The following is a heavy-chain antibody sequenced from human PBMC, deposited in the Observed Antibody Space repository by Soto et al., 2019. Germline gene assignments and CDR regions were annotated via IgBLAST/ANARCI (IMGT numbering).Heavy chain of an antibody. J-gene: IGHJ4*02. CDR2: ISGSGGST. CDR1: GFTCSSYA. CDR3: ARRSSGWYFDY. V-gene: IGHV3-23*01. D-gene: IGHD6-19*01. Sequence: EVQLLESGGGLVQPGGSLRLSCAASGFTCSSYAMNWVRQAPGKGLEWVSVISGSGGSTYYADSVKGRFTSSRDNSKNTLYLQMNSLRAEDTAVYYCARRSSGWYFDYWGQGTLVTVSS.